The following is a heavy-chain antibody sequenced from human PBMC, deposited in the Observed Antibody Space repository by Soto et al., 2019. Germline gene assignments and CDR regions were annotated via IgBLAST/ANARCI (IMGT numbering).Heavy chain of an antibody. CDR3: ARSSRDGYTRRYFDL. V-gene: IGHV1-69*02. D-gene: IGHD5-12*01. CDR1: VGTFSSYT. CDR2: IIPILALA. J-gene: IGHJ2*01. Sequence: QVQLVQSGAEVKKPGSSVKVSCKASVGTFSSYTISWVRQAPGQGLEWMGRIIPILALANYAQKFQGRVTITADKSTSTAYMELSRLRSEDTAVYYCARSSRDGYTRRYFDLWGRGTLVTVSS.